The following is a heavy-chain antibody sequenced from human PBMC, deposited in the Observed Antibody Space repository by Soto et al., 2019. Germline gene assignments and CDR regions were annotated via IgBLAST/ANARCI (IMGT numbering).Heavy chain of an antibody. CDR2: ISGSGGST. CDR1: GFTFSSYA. CDR3: AKDMGSSGWYGIDY. D-gene: IGHD6-19*01. Sequence: EVQLLESGGGLVQPGGSLRLSCAASGFTFSSYAMSWVRQAPGKGLEWVSAISGSGGSTYYADYVKGRFTISRDNSKNTLYLQMNSLRAEDTAVYYCAKDMGSSGWYGIDYWGQGTLVTVSS. J-gene: IGHJ4*02. V-gene: IGHV3-23*01.